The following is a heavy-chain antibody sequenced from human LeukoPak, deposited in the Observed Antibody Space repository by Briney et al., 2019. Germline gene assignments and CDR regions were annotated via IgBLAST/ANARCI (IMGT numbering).Heavy chain of an antibody. D-gene: IGHD6-19*01. CDR1: GYTFTSYG. V-gene: IGHV1-18*01. Sequence: ASVKVSCKASGYTFTSYGISRVRQAPGQGLEWMGWISAYNGNTNYAQKLQGRVTMTTDTSTSTAYMELRSLRSDDTAVYYCARDSSGWGAGWFDPWGQGTLVTVSS. CDR2: ISAYNGNT. CDR3: ARDSSGWGAGWFDP. J-gene: IGHJ5*02.